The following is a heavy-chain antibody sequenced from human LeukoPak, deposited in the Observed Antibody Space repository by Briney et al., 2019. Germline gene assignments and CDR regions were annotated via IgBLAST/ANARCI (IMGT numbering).Heavy chain of an antibody. V-gene: IGHV4-59*01. CDR2: IYYSGST. J-gene: IGHJ4*02. D-gene: IGHD6-13*01. CDR3: ARGGSSSWLA. Sequence: SETLSLTCDVSGGSISSYYWSWIRQPPGKGLEWIGYIYYSGSTNYNPSLKSRVTISVDTSKNQFSLRLSSVTAADTAVYYCARGGSSSWLAWGQGTLVTVSS. CDR1: GGSISSYY.